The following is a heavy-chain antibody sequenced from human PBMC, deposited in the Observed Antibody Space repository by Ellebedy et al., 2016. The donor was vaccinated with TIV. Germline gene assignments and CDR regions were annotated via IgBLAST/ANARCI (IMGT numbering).Heavy chain of an antibody. V-gene: IGHV4-34*01. CDR2: INERKTT. CDR1: SGSFTGYY. J-gene: IGHJ4*02. CDR3: AGDEMATQDYGY. Sequence: MPSETLSLTCAVYSGSFTGYYWTWIRQPPGKGLEWIAEINERKTTNYNPSLKSRVTISVDTSKNQFSLNLRSVTAADTAVYYCAGDEMATQDYGYWGQGTLVTVSS. D-gene: IGHD5-24*01.